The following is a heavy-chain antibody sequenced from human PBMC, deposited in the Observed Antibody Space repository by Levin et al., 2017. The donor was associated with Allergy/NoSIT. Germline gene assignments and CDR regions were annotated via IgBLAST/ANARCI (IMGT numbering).Heavy chain of an antibody. J-gene: IGHJ3*02. D-gene: IGHD3-10*01. CDR1: GFTFSSYA. Sequence: GGSLRLSCAASGFTFSSYAMHWVRQAPGKGLEWVAVISYDGSNKYYADSVKGRFTISRDNSKNTLYLQMNSLRAEDTAVYYCARGLSGGSGIGAFDIWGQGTMVTVSS. V-gene: IGHV3-30-3*01. CDR3: ARGLSGGSGIGAFDI. CDR2: ISYDGSNK.